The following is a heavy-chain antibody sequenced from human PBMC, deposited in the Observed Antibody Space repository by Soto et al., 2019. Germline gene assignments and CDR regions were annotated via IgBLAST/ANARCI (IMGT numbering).Heavy chain of an antibody. CDR3: ARDGIAAAGIPSIYYYYGMDV. CDR1: GYTFTSYG. Sequence: GASVKVSCKASGYTFTSYGISWVRQAPGQGLEWMGWISAYNGNTNYAQKLQGRVTTTTDTSTSTAYMELRSLRSDDTAVYYCARDGIAAAGIPSIYYYYGMDVWGQGTTVTVSS. CDR2: ISAYNGNT. J-gene: IGHJ6*02. D-gene: IGHD6-13*01. V-gene: IGHV1-18*01.